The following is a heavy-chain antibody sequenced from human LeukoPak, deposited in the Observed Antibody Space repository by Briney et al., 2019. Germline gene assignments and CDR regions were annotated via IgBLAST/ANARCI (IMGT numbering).Heavy chain of an antibody. D-gene: IGHD3-10*01. Sequence: GGSLRLSCAASGFTFSSYGMHWVRQAPGKGLEWVAFIRYDGSNKYYADSVKGRFTISRDNSKNTLYLQMNSLRAEDTAVYYCAKGLDYGSGKNYYYYMDVWGKGTTVTISS. J-gene: IGHJ6*03. CDR1: GFTFSSYG. CDR3: AKGLDYGSGKNYYYYMDV. CDR2: IRYDGSNK. V-gene: IGHV3-30*02.